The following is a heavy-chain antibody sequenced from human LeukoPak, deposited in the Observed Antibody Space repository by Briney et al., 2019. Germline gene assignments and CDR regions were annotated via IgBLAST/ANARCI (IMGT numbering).Heavy chain of an antibody. CDR2: IWDDGSNK. V-gene: IGHV3-30*02. CDR1: GFTFSSYG. CDR3: AKDLRRRYYFGSRSRRGAFDN. D-gene: IGHD3-10*01. Sequence: GSRSPACAASGFTFSSYGMHWVSQAPGKGLEWVAVIWDDGSNKYYADSVKGRFTISRDNSKNTLYLQMNSLRAEDTAVYYCAKDLRRRYYFGSRSRRGAFDNCGPGKMFTVSS. J-gene: IGHJ3*02.